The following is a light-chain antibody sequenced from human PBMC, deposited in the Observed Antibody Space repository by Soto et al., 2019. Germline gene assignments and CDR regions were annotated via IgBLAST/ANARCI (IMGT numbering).Light chain of an antibody. V-gene: IGKV3-15*01. CDR3: QQHHDWPLT. CDR2: FAS. Sequence: EIVMTQSPATLSVSPGERATLSCRASQSVSINLAWYRQIPGQAPRLLVYFASTRATGIPARFSGSGSGTEFTLTISSLQSEDFGVYYCQQHHDWPLTFGGGTEVEIK. J-gene: IGKJ4*01. CDR1: QSVSIN.